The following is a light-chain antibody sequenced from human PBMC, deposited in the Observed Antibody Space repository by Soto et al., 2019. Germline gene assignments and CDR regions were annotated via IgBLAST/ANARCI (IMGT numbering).Light chain of an antibody. CDR3: QSYDRSLSGSYV. CDR2: GNN. V-gene: IGLV1-40*01. CDR1: SSNIGAGYD. J-gene: IGLJ1*01. Sequence: QSVLTQPPSVSGAPGQRVTISCTGSSSNIGAGYDVHWYQQLPGTAPKLLIYGNNNRTSGVPDRFSGSKSGTSASLAITGLQAEDEANYYCQSYDRSLSGSYVFGTGTKVTVL.